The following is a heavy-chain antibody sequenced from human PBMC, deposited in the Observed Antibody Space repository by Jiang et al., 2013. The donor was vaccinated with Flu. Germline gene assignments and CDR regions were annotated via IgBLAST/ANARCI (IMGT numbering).Heavy chain of an antibody. J-gene: IGHJ4*02. CDR1: GFTFSSYG. Sequence: VVQPGRSLRLSCAASGFTFSSYGMHWVRQAPGKGLEWVAVIWYDGSNKYYADSVKGRFTISRDNAKNSLYLQMNSLGAEDTAVYYCARGGPFDYFDYWGQGTLVTVSS. D-gene: IGHD3-16*01. V-gene: IGHV3-33*01. CDR2: IWYDGSNK. CDR3: ARGGPFDYFDY.